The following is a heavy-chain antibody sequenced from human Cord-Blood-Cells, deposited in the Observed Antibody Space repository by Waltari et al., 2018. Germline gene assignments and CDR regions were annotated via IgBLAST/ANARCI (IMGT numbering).Heavy chain of an antibody. Sequence: EVQLVESGGGLVQPGGSLKLSCAASGFTFSGSAMHWVRQASGKGLEWVGRIRSKANSYATAYAASVKGRFTISRDDSKNTAYLQMNSLKTEDTAVYYCTRPGIAAAGDAFDIWGQGTMVTVSS. D-gene: IGHD6-13*01. V-gene: IGHV3-73*02. CDR3: TRPGIAAAGDAFDI. J-gene: IGHJ3*02. CDR1: GFTFSGSA. CDR2: IRSKANSYAT.